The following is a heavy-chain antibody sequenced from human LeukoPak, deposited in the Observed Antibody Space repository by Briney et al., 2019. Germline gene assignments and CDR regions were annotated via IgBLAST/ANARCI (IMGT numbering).Heavy chain of an antibody. Sequence: GASVKVSCKASGYTFTSYGISWVRQVPGQGLEWMGWISAYNGNTNYAQKLQGRVTMTTDTSTSTAYMELRSLRSDDTAVYYCARHPAIAAAGTKIFDYWGQGTLVTVSS. D-gene: IGHD6-13*01. CDR3: ARHPAIAAAGTKIFDY. CDR1: GYTFTSYG. V-gene: IGHV1-18*01. J-gene: IGHJ4*02. CDR2: ISAYNGNT.